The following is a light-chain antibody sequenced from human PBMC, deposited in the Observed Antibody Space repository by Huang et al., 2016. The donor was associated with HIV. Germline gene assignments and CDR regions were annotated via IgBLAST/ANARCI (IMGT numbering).Light chain of an antibody. CDR1: HDINTY. CDR2: DAS. V-gene: IGKV1-9*01. CDR3: QQLNAYPLS. Sequence: QLTQSPSSLSASIGDRVTIACRASHDINTYLAWYQQKPGRAPKLLIYDASTLQTGVPSRFRGFGSGTAFSLTITSLQPEDFAVYYCQQLNAYPLSFGPGTTVD. J-gene: IGKJ3*01.